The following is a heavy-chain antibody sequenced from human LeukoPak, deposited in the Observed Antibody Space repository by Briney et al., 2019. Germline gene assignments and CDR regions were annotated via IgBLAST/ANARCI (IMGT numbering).Heavy chain of an antibody. J-gene: IGHJ4*02. CDR2: VKHDGSEK. Sequence: GGSLRLSCAVSGLTFSTYWMSWVRQAPGQGLEWVANVKHDGSEKYYADSVKGRFTISRDNSKNTLYLQMNSLRAEDTAVYYCARDYCSSTSCLFDYWGQGTLVTVSS. D-gene: IGHD2-2*01. V-gene: IGHV3-7*01. CDR1: GLTFSTYW. CDR3: ARDYCSSTSCLFDY.